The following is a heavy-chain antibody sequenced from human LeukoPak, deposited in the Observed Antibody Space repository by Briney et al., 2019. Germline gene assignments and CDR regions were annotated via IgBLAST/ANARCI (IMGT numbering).Heavy chain of an antibody. J-gene: IGHJ4*02. CDR2: IRGKASGGTT. CDR3: ARDLGTTETGDDY. V-gene: IGHV3-49*04. D-gene: IGHD4-17*01. CDR1: GFTFGDYR. Sequence: PRGSLRLSCTTSGFTFGDYRINWVRQAPGKGLEWVGVIRGKASGGTTDYAASVKGRFTISRDDSKSIAYLQMSSLKIEDTAVYYCARDLGTTETGDDYWGQGTLVTVSS.